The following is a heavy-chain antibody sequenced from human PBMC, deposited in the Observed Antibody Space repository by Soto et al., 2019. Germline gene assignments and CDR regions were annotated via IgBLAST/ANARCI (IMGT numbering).Heavy chain of an antibody. CDR2: ISAYNGNT. Sequence: ASVKVSCTASGYTFTSYGISWVRQAPGQGLEWMGWISAYNGNTNYAQKLQGRVTMTTDTSTSTAYMELRSLRSDDTAVYYCARDRNSQYYYYYYMDVWGKGTTVTVSS. V-gene: IGHV1-18*01. CDR3: ARDRNSQYYYYYYMDV. J-gene: IGHJ6*03. CDR1: GYTFTSYG. D-gene: IGHD2-15*01.